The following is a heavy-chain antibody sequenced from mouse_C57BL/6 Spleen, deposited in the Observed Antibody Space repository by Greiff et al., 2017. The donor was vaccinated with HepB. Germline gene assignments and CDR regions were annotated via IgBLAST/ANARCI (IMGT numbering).Heavy chain of an antibody. D-gene: IGHD3-2*02. V-gene: IGHV5-4*01. CDR2: ISDGGSYT. CDR3: ARANLRLPMDY. J-gene: IGHJ4*01. Sequence: DVQLVESGGGLVKPGGSLKLSCAASGFTFSSYAMSWVRQTPDKRLEWVATISDGGSYTYYPDNVKGRFTISRDNAKNNLYLQMSHLKSEDTAMYYCARANLRLPMDYWGQRTSVTVSS. CDR1: GFTFSSYA.